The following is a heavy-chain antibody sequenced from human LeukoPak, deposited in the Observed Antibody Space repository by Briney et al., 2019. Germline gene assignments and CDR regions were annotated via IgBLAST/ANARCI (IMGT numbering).Heavy chain of an antibody. CDR2: INSDGSST. CDR1: GFTFSSYW. D-gene: IGHD1-26*01. CDR3: ARLSGSYWGEVDY. V-gene: IGHV3-74*01. J-gene: IGHJ4*02. Sequence: PGGSLRLSCAASGFTFSSYWMHWVRQAPGKGLVWVSHINSDGSSTSYADSVKGRFTISRDNAKNTLYLQMNSLRAEDTAVYYCARLSGSYWGEVDYWGQGTLVTVSS.